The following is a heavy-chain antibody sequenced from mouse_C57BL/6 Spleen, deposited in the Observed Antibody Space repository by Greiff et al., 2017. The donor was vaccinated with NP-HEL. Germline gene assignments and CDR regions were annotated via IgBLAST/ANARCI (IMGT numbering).Heavy chain of an antibody. D-gene: IGHD1-1*01. J-gene: IGHJ1*03. CDR2: IDPSDSYT. CDR3: ANYGSSRLDV. CDR1: GYTFTSYW. V-gene: IGHV1-69*01. Sequence: VQLQQPGAELVMPGASVKLSCKASGYTFTSYWMHWVKQRPGQGLEWIGEIDPSDSYTNYNQKFKGKSTLTVDKSSSPAYMQLSSLTSEDSAVYYCANYGSSRLDVWGTGTTVTVSS.